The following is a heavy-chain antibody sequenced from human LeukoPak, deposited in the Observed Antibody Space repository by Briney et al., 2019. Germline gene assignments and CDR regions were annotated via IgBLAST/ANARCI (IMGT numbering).Heavy chain of an antibody. Sequence: SETLSLTCTVSGGSISSSYYYWGWIRQPPGKGLEWIGSIYYSGSTYYNPSLKSRVTISVDTSKNQFSLKLSSVTAADTAVYYCSRTRYDYWSDPYYYYGMDVWGQGTTVTVSS. CDR2: IYYSGST. J-gene: IGHJ6*02. D-gene: IGHD3/OR15-3a*01. V-gene: IGHV4-39*01. CDR3: SRTRYDYWSDPYYYYGMDV. CDR1: GGSISSSYYY.